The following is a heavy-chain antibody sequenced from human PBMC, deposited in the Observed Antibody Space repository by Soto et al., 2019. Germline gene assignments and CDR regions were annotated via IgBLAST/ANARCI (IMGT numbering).Heavy chain of an antibody. J-gene: IGHJ4*02. CDR2: IRGSGGDT. CDR3: VKGHSESYYYFDY. Sequence: EVQLLESGGGLVQPGGSLRLSCAASGFTFSFCAMSWVRQPPGKGLKWVSSIRGSGGDTYDADSVRGRFAISRNNSKNAMYLQMNSLRVEDTAVYYCVKGHSESYYYFDYWGQGTLVTVSS. V-gene: IGHV3-23*01. D-gene: IGHD1-26*01. CDR1: GFTFSFCA.